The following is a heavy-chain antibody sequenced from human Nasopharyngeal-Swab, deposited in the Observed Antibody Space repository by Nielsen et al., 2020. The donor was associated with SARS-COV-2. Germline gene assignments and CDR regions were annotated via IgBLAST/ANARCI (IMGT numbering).Heavy chain of an antibody. CDR2: IYYSGTT. Sequence: SETLSLTCTVSGGSVSSSVYYWGWIRQPPGKGLEWIGSIYYSGTTYYKPSLKGRVTISVDTSKNQFSLKLSSVTAADTAVYYCARVGRITIFGVVRGRYFDYWGQGTLVTVSS. J-gene: IGHJ4*02. CDR3: ARVGRITIFGVVRGRYFDY. CDR1: GGSVSSSVYY. V-gene: IGHV4-39*01. D-gene: IGHD3-3*01.